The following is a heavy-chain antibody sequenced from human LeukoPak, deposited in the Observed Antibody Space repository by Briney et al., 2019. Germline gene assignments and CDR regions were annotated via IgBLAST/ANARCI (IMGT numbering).Heavy chain of an antibody. CDR1: GGSISNYY. J-gene: IGHJ4*02. Sequence: PSETLSLTCTVSGGSISNYYWNWIRQPPGKGLEWIGEMNHSGSTNYNPSLKSRVTVSLDMSKNQFSLKLTSVTAADTAVYYCARGNYYENGGYYDYWGQGTLVTVSS. CDR3: ARGNYYENGGYYDY. CDR2: MNHSGST. D-gene: IGHD3-22*01. V-gene: IGHV4-34*01.